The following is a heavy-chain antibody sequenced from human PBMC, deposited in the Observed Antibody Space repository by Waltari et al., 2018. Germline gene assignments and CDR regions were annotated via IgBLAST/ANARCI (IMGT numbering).Heavy chain of an antibody. CDR3: ARVGPSSHYAYWFDP. J-gene: IGHJ5*02. CDR2: IYADEST. CDR1: GFTVSTTY. Sequence: EVQLVETGGGLIQPGGSLRLSCAASGFTVSTTYISWVRLAPGKGFEWVSVIYADESTYYADSVKGRFTISRDNSKNTVYLQMNILRAADTAVYYCARVGPSSHYAYWFDPWGQGTLVTVSS. V-gene: IGHV3-53*02. D-gene: IGHD3-16*01.